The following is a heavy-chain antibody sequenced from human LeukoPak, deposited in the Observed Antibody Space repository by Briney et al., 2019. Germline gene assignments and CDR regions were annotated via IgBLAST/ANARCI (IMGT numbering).Heavy chain of an antibody. Sequence: PSGTLSLTCAVSGGSISSSYWWSWVRQPPGKGLDWIGEVYHTGSTNYNSSLKSRVTISVDKSKNQFSLKLASVTAADTAVYYCARVVGAIRDWGQGTLVTVSS. J-gene: IGHJ4*02. V-gene: IGHV4-4*02. D-gene: IGHD1-26*01. CDR2: VYHTGST. CDR1: GGSISSSYW. CDR3: ARVVGAIRD.